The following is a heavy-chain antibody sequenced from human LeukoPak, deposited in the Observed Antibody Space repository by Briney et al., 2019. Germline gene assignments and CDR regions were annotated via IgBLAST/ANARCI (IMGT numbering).Heavy chain of an antibody. J-gene: IGHJ5*01. CDR1: GLILSSYW. D-gene: IGHD6-19*01. V-gene: IGHV3-7*01. CDR2: IKQDGSEK. Sequence: PGGSLRLSCAASGLILSSYWMSWVRQAPGKGLEWVANIKQDGSEKWYVDSVKGRFTISRDNAKNSLYLQMNSLRVEDTAVYYCAREFRSGYNSRWFDYWGQGTLVTVSS. CDR3: AREFRSGYNSRWFDY.